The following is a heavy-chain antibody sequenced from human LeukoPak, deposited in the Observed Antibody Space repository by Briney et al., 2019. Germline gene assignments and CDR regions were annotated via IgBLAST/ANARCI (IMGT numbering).Heavy chain of an antibody. J-gene: IGHJ4*02. CDR2: IYYSGST. V-gene: IGHV4-59*01. CDR3: AGQDTANFDY. CDR1: GGSISSYY. D-gene: IGHD5-18*01. Sequence: SETLSLTCTVSGGSISSYYWSWIRQPPGKGLEWIGYIYYSGSTNYNPSLKSRVTISVDTSKNQFSLKLSSVTAADTAVYYCAGQDTANFDYWGQGTLVTVSS.